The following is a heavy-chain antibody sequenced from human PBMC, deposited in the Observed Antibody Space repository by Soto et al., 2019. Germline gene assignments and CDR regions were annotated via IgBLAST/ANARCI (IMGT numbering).Heavy chain of an antibody. V-gene: IGHV4-39*02. J-gene: IGHJ4*02. D-gene: IGHD2-15*01. CDR1: GGSISSSSYY. CDR2: IYYSGST. Sequence: SETLSLTCTVSGGSISSSSYYWGWIRQPPGKGLEWIGSIYYSGSTYYNPSLKSRVTISVDTSKNQFSLKLSSVTAADTAVYYCARDAAGYDYWGQGTLVTVSS. CDR3: ARDAAGYDY.